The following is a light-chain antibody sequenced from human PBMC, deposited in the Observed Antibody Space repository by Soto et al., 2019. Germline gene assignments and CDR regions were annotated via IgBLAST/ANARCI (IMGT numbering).Light chain of an antibody. Sequence: DLVMTQSPLSQPVTPGEPASISCRSSQSLLHSNGYNYLDWYLQKPGQSPQLLIYLGSNRASGVPDRVSGSGSGTDFTLKISRVEAEDVGVYYCMQALQTPPYTFGQGTKLEIK. CDR2: LGS. CDR1: QSLLHSNGYNY. V-gene: IGKV2-28*01. CDR3: MQALQTPPYT. J-gene: IGKJ2*01.